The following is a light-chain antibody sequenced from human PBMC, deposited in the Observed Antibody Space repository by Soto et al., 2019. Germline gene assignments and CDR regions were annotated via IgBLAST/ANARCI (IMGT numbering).Light chain of an antibody. CDR2: ASS. CDR3: QQYATSQT. CDR1: HSVTSY. J-gene: IGKJ1*01. V-gene: IGKV3-20*01. Sequence: EIVLTQSPGTLSLSPGERATLSCRASHSVTSYLAWYQQKPGQPPSLLIYASSTRATGIPDRFSGGGSGTDFPLTIRRLDPEDFAVYYCQQYATSQTFGQGTKVEI.